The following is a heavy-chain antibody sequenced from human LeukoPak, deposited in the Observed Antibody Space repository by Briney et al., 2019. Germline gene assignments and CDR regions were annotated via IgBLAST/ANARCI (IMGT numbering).Heavy chain of an antibody. CDR3: AKASWVSSTDAVR. Sequence: GGSLRLSCAPSGLSSSSFAMSWVRQGPARGLEWVSSIRGNGETSYADSVKGRFTLSSDSSRNTVYFQLNNLRGEDTAIYYCAKASWVSSTDAVRWGQGTLVTVSS. V-gene: IGHV3-23*01. CDR1: GLSSSSFA. J-gene: IGHJ4*02. CDR2: IRGNGET. D-gene: IGHD3-16*01.